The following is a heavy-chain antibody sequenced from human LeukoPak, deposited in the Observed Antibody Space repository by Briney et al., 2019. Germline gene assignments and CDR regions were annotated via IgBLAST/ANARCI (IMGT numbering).Heavy chain of an antibody. Sequence: PGGSLGLSCAASGFIFSSSWMHWVRQAPGKGLVWVSRINTDGSSTRYADSVKGRFTISRDNAKNTLYLQMNSLRAEDTAVYYCARDLAVAHDAFDIWGQGTMVTVSS. V-gene: IGHV3-74*01. CDR1: GFIFSSSW. D-gene: IGHD6-19*01. CDR2: INTDGSST. J-gene: IGHJ3*02. CDR3: ARDLAVAHDAFDI.